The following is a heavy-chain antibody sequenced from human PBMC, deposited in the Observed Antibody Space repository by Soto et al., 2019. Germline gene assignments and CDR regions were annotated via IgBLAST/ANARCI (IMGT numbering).Heavy chain of an antibody. V-gene: IGHV4-39*01. D-gene: IGHD4-17*01. CDR2: IYYSGST. CDR1: GGSISSSSYY. J-gene: IGHJ4*02. Sequence: PSETLSLTCTVSGGSISSSSYYWGWIRQPPGKGLEWIGSIYYSGSTYYNPSLKSQVTISEDTSKNQYYLKMSTVTAADTVVYYCARLWTQNGDPAFIFDYWGQGTLVTVSS. CDR3: ARLWTQNGDPAFIFDY.